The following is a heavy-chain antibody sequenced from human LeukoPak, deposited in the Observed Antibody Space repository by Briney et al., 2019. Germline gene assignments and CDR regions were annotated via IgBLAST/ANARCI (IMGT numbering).Heavy chain of an antibody. V-gene: IGHV3-30*04. Sequence: GGSLRLSCAASGFTFSSYAMHWVRQAPGKGLEWVAVISYDGSNKYYADSVKGRFSISRDNSKNTVFLQMNSLRAEDTAVYYCAKDLLNPAPRIFGDWGQGTLVTVPS. CDR1: GFTFSSYA. D-gene: IGHD2-15*01. CDR2: ISYDGSNK. J-gene: IGHJ4*02. CDR3: AKDLLNPAPRIFGD.